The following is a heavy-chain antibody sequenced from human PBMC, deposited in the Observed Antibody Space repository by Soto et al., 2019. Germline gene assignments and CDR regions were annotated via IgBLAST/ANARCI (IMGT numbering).Heavy chain of an antibody. Sequence: QVQLVESGGGVVQPGRSLRLSCAASGFTFSSYGMHWVRQAPGKGLEWVAVISYDGSNKYYADSVKGRFTISRDNSKNTLYLQMNSVRAEDTAVYYCAKDRVVVVPAAKVKAYYYGMDVWGQGTTVTVSS. CDR1: GFTFSSYG. CDR2: ISYDGSNK. D-gene: IGHD2-2*01. V-gene: IGHV3-30*18. CDR3: AKDRVVVVPAAKVKAYYYGMDV. J-gene: IGHJ6*02.